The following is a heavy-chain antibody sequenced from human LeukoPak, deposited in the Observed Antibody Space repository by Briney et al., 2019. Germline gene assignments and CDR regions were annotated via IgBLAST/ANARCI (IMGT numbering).Heavy chain of an antibody. D-gene: IGHD3-3*01. V-gene: IGHV3-53*01. CDR1: GFTVSSNY. CDR3: AKSVAIYFYYGLDV. CDR2: IYSGGST. Sequence: RSGGSLRLSCAASGFTVSSNYMSWVRQAPGKGLEWVSVIYSGGSTYYADSVKGRFTISRDNSKNTLFLQMNSLRVEDTAPYYCAKSVAIYFYYGLDVWGQGTTVTVSS. J-gene: IGHJ6*02.